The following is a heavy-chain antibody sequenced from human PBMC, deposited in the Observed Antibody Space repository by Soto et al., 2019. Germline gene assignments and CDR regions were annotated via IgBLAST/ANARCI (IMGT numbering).Heavy chain of an antibody. Sequence: PEGSLRLSCEASGFTFSNFDMNWVRQVPGRGLEWLAYISFRGTTIYYADSVRCRLTIARDNTKNSVFLRMYSLAVEDTAIYYFVRGSSHMIVQPFELWGQGTLVTVSS. CDR3: VRGSSHMIVQPFEL. D-gene: IGHD2-15*01. J-gene: IGHJ4*02. CDR2: ISFRGTTI. CDR1: GFTFSNFD. V-gene: IGHV3-48*03.